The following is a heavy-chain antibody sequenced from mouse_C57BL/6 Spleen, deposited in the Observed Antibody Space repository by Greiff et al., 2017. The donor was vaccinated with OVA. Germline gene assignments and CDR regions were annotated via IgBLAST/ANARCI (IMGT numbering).Heavy chain of an antibody. D-gene: IGHD1-1*01. CDR1: GYSFPDYN. V-gene: IGHV1-39*01. Sequence: EVQLVESGPELVKPGASVKISCKASGYSFPDYNMNWVKQSNGTSLEWIGVINPNYGTTSYNQKFKGKATLTVDQSSSTAYMQLNSLTSEDSAVYYCARTGYYGSSLYAMDYWGQGTSVTVSS. CDR3: ARTGYYGSSLYAMDY. J-gene: IGHJ4*01. CDR2: INPNYGTT.